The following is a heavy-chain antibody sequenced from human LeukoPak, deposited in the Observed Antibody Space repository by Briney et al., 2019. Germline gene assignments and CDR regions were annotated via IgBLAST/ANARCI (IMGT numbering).Heavy chain of an antibody. J-gene: IGHJ4*02. Sequence: ASVTVSFTASGYTFTSYGISWVLQAPGRGLEWMGWISAYNGNTNYAQKLQGRVTMTTDTATSTAYMELRSLRSDDTAVYYCARDLVGLQSSFDYWGQGTLVTVSS. D-gene: IGHD4-11*01. CDR2: ISAYNGNT. V-gene: IGHV1-18*01. CDR1: GYTFTSYG. CDR3: ARDLVGLQSSFDY.